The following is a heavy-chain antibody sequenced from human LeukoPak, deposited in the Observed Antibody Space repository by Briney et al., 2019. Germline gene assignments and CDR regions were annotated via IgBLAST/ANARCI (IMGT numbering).Heavy chain of an antibody. V-gene: IGHV4-59*01. CDR1: GGSISSYY. CDR3: ARTYDILTGYPNWFDP. J-gene: IGHJ5*02. D-gene: IGHD3-9*01. Sequence: SETLSLTCNVSGGSISSYYWSWIRQPPGKGLEWIGYIYYSGSTNYNPSLKSRVTISVDTSKNQFSLKLSSVTAADTAVYYCARTYDILTGYPNWFDPWGQGTLVTVSS. CDR2: IYYSGST.